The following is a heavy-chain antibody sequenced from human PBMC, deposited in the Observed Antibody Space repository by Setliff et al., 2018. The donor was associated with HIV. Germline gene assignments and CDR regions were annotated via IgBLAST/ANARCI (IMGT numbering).Heavy chain of an antibody. CDR3: ARQTATGTSATFDS. V-gene: IGHV4-4*07. Sequence: PSETLSLTCTVSGGSISGDFWTWIRQPAGEGLEWIGRTHASGTTQCEPSLKNRCSMSIDTSKNQFSLKLSSVTAADTAVYYCARQTATGTSATFDSWGQGSLVPVSS. CDR2: THASGTT. J-gene: IGHJ4*02. D-gene: IGHD2-21*02. CDR1: GGSISGDF.